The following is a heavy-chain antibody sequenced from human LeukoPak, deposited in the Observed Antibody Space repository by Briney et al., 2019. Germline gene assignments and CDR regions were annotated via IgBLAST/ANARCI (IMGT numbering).Heavy chain of an antibody. J-gene: IGHJ4*02. CDR3: ARPRYSYGFIEY. CDR2: IYYSGRT. D-gene: IGHD5-18*01. CDR1: GVSISSGDYY. Sequence: SETLSLTCTVSGVSISSGDYYWSWIRQPPGKGLEWIGYIYYSGRTYYNPSLKSRLTISVDTSKNQFSLKLSSVTAADTAVYYCARPRYSYGFIEYWGQGTLVTVSS. V-gene: IGHV4-30-4*01.